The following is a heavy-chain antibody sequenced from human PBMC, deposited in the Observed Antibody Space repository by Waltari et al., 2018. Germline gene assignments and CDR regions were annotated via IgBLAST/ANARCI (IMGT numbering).Heavy chain of an antibody. CDR1: GCTFSSYA. D-gene: IGHD1-26*01. CDR3: APGRGATNAY. V-gene: IGHV3-23*01. CDR2: ISGSGGST. J-gene: IGHJ4*02. Sequence: EVQLLESGGGLVQPGGSLRLSCAASGCTFSSYAMSWVRQAPGKGLECGSAISGSGGSTYYADSVKGRFTICRDNSKNTLYLQMNSLRAEDTAVYYCAPGRGATNAYWGQGTLVTVSS.